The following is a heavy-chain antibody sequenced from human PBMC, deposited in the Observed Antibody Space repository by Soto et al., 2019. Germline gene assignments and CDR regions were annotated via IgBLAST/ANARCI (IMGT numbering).Heavy chain of an antibody. D-gene: IGHD6-19*01. CDR2: IYGSGST. V-gene: IGHV4-59*12. J-gene: IGHJ4*02. Sequence: QVQLQESGPGLVKPSETLSLTCSVSGGSITGYYWNWIRQPPGKGLEWVGHIYGSGSTNYNPSLQSRVTISVETSKIQFSLNLTSVTAADTAVYYWARASLAEGPEAYWGQGILVTVSS. CDR1: GGSITGYY. CDR3: ARASLAEGPEAY.